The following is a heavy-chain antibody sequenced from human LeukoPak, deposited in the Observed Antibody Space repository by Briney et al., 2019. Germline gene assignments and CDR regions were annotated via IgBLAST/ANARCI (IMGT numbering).Heavy chain of an antibody. V-gene: IGHV3-7*01. Sequence: PGGSLRLSCAATGFSFRSYWMNWVRQAPGKGLEWLAIIKQDGSEKHYKGSVEGRFTISRDNAKNSLHLQMNSLRVEDTAVYYCAGGSGYLITSWGQGTLVTVSS. J-gene: IGHJ5*02. CDR2: IKQDGSEK. D-gene: IGHD3-9*01. CDR3: AGGSGYLITS. CDR1: GFSFRSYW.